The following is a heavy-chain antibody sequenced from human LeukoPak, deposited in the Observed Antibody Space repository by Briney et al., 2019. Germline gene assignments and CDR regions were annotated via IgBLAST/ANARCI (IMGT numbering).Heavy chain of an antibody. CDR3: ARDLSEKYSTDY. Sequence: GGSLRLSCAASGFTFSTSAMTWVRQAPGKGLEWVSAISGSGGNTYYADSVKGRFTISRDNSQNTLDLQMNSLRAEDTAVYYCARDLSEKYSTDYWGQGTLVTVSS. V-gene: IGHV3-23*01. J-gene: IGHJ4*02. D-gene: IGHD1-26*01. CDR2: ISGSGGNT. CDR1: GFTFSTSA.